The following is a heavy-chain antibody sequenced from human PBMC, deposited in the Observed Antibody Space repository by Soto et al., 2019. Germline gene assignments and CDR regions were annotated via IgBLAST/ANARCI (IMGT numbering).Heavy chain of an antibody. CDR2: ISGSGDST. D-gene: IGHD3-22*01. V-gene: IGHV3-23*01. Sequence: GSLSLSCAASGFTFSSYAMSWVRQAPGKGLEWVSGISGSGDSTYYADSVKGRFTISRDNSKNTLYLQMNSLRAEDTAVYHCAKDDGYYYDTSGYRTAYFQHWGQGTMVTVSS. J-gene: IGHJ1*01. CDR1: GFTFSSYA. CDR3: AKDDGYYYDTSGYRTAYFQH.